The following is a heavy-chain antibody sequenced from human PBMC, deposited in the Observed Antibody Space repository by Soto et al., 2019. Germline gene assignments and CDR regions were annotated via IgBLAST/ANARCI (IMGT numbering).Heavy chain of an antibody. D-gene: IGHD1-26*01. CDR3: TRLVEWGPGDNFEY. CDR2: IRSKADSYAT. Sequence: EVQLVESGGGLVQPGGSRKLSCAASGFTFSGSNVHWVRQASGKGLEWVGRIRSKADSYATAYAVSVTGRFTISRDDSKNTAYLQMNSLRTEDTAVYYCTRLVEWGPGDNFEYWGQGTLVTVSS. CDR1: GFTFSGSN. V-gene: IGHV3-73*02. J-gene: IGHJ4*02.